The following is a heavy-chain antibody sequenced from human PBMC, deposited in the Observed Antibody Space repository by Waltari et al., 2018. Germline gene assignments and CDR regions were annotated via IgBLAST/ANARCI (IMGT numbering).Heavy chain of an antibody. V-gene: IGHV3-23*01. J-gene: IGHJ5*02. CDR3: ARGRASGLVDWFDP. D-gene: IGHD6-6*01. CDR2: LTGGAEGA. CDR1: GFPFNTYA. Sequence: EVQLLESGGGLVQPGGSLRLSCAASGFPFNTYAMMWVRQAPGKGLEWIASLTGGAEGAYYADSVRGRFTISRDNSQNTLFLQMSGLRVDDSGTYYCARGRASGLVDWFDPWGRGTLVTVSS.